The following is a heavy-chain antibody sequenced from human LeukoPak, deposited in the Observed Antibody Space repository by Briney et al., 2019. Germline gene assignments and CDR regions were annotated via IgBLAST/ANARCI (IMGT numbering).Heavy chain of an antibody. CDR3: ARETSPYTGSPQDY. V-gene: IGHV1-18*01. D-gene: IGHD1-26*01. CDR1: GYTFVTYG. Sequence: ASVKVSCKASGYTFVTYGISWVRQAPGQGLEWMGWISPYNGNTNYAQKFQGRVTMTTDTSTTTAYMELRSLGSDDTAVYYCARETSPYTGSPQDYWGQGTLVTVSS. CDR2: ISPYNGNT. J-gene: IGHJ4*02.